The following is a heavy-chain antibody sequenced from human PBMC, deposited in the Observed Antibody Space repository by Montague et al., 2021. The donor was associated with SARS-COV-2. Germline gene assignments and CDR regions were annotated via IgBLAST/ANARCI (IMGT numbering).Heavy chain of an antibody. D-gene: IGHD6-13*01. V-gene: IGHV6-1*01. CDR3: VRGIEAAGSYDY. CDR2: TYYRSMWKS. J-gene: IGHJ4*02. Sequence: CAISGDSVSSNSATWNWIWQSPSRGLEWLGRTYYRSMWKSDYAXXXKSRIAINPDTSKNQFSLQLSSVTPEDTALYYCVRGIEAAGSYDYWGQGTLVTVSS. CDR1: GDSVSSNSAT.